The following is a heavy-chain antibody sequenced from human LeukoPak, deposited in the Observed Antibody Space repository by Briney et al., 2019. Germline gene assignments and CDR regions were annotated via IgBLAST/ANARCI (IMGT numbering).Heavy chain of an antibody. J-gene: IGHJ4*02. CDR1: GGSISSSSYY. CDR2: IYYSGST. Sequence: SETLSLTCTVSGGSISSSSYYWGWLRQPPGTGLEWIGSIYYSGSTYYNPSLKSRVTISVDTSKNQFSLKLSSVTAADTAVYYCAKDTAAAGIFDYWGQGTLVTVSS. V-gene: IGHV4-39*07. D-gene: IGHD6-13*01. CDR3: AKDTAAAGIFDY.